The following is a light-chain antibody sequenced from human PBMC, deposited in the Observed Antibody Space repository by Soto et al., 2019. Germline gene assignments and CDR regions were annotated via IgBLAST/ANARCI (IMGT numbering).Light chain of an antibody. V-gene: IGKV1-27*01. J-gene: IGKJ1*01. CDR2: DAS. Sequence: DIQMTQSPSSLSASVGDRVTITCRASQGISNFLAWYQQKPGKVPKLLIYDASTLQSGVPSRFSGSGSGTDFTLTISSLQPVDVATYYCQKYNSAPRAFGQGTKVEIK. CDR1: QGISNF. CDR3: QKYNSAPRA.